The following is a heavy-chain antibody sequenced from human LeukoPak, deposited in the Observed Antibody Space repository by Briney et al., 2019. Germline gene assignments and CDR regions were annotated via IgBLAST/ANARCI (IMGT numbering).Heavy chain of an antibody. CDR1: GFTVSNNY. D-gene: IGHD3-9*01. V-gene: IGHV3-66*02. J-gene: IGHJ4*02. CDR2: IYSGGGT. Sequence: GGSLRLSCAASGFTVSNNYMSWVRQAPGKGLEWVSVIYSGGGTYYADSVKGRFTISRDNSKNTLYLQMNSLRAEDMAVYYCARGSDYDTLTGLDYWGQGTLVTVSS. CDR3: ARGSDYDTLTGLDY.